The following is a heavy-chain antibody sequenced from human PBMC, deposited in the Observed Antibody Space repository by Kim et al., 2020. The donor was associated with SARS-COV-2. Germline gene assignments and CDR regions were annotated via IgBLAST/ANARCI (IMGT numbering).Heavy chain of an antibody. V-gene: IGHV4-34*01. J-gene: IGHJ6*02. D-gene: IGHD3-10*01. CDR1: GGSLSGYH. CDR3: AIGRAGVVPSPFLGLGPYYDYYAMDV. CDR2: INHSGVT. Sequence: SETLSLTCAVFGGSLSGYHWTWIRQSPGKGLEWIGEINHSGVTNCIPSLKSRVTMSLDTSKNQFSLKLRSVTAADTAVYYCAIGRAGVVPSPFLGLGPYYDYYAMDVWGQGTPVTVSS.